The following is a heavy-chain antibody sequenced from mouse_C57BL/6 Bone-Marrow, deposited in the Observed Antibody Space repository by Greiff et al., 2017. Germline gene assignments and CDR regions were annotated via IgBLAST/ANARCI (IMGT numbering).Heavy chain of an antibody. CDR1: GYTFTSYW. Sequence: QVQLQQPGAELVRPGSSVKLSCKASGYTFTSYWMDWVKQRPGQGLEWIGNIYPSDSDTHYNQKFKDKATLTVDKSSSTAYMQLSSLPSEDSAFYYGARDYGLRRGAWFADWGQGTLVTVSA. CDR2: IYPSDSDT. J-gene: IGHJ3*01. D-gene: IGHD2-2*01. CDR3: ARDYGLRRGAWFAD. V-gene: IGHV1-61*01.